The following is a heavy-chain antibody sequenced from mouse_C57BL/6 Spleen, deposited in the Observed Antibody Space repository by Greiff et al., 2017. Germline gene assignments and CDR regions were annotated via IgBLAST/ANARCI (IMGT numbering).Heavy chain of an antibody. J-gene: IGHJ4*01. CDR2: IYPGSGST. CDR1: GYTFTSYW. D-gene: IGHD2-4*01. CDR3: AREGIDYSFMDY. Sequence: QVQLQQPGAELVKPGASVKMSCKASGYTFTSYWITWVKQRPGQGLEWIGDIYPGSGSTNYNEKFKSKATLTVDKSSSTAYMQLSSLTSEDSAVYYCAREGIDYSFMDYWGQGTSVTVSS. V-gene: IGHV1-55*01.